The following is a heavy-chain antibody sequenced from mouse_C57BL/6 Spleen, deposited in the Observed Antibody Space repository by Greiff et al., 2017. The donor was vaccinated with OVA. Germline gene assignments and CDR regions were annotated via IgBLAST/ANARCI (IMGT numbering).Heavy chain of an antibody. CDR2: INPNNGGT. V-gene: IGHV1-18*01. J-gene: IGHJ1*03. CDR1: GYTFTDYN. CDR3: ARWGVVATDWYFDV. D-gene: IGHD1-1*01. Sequence: VHVKQSGPELVKPGASVKIPCKASGYTFTDYNMDWVKQSHGKSLEWIGDINPNNGGTIYNQKFKGKATLTVDKSSSTAYMELRSLTSEDTAVYYCARWGVVATDWYFDVWGTGTTVTVSS.